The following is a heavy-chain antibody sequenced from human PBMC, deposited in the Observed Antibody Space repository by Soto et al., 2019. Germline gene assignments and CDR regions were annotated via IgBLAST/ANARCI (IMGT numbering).Heavy chain of an antibody. Sequence: PSEPLSLTWNVAGGSIISSRCYWAWFRQPPGKELEWIANIFYAGNTYYNPSLKSRVTVSVDTSKNQFSLKLDSVTAADTAVYYCARQAAAPGIDLWFDPWGQGTLVTVSS. D-gene: IGHD6-13*01. CDR2: IFYAGNT. CDR1: GGSIISSRCY. V-gene: IGHV4-39*01. CDR3: ARQAAAPGIDLWFDP. J-gene: IGHJ5*02.